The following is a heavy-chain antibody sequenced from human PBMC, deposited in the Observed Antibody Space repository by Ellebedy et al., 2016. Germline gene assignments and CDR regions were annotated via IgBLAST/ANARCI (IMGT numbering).Heavy chain of an antibody. J-gene: IGHJ4*02. V-gene: IGHV3-30-3*01. CDR3: ARGDCTNGVCYTWLDY. CDR1: GFTFSSYA. Sequence: GESLKISCAASGFTFSSYAMHWVRQAPGKGLEWVAVISYDGSNKYYADSVKGRFTISRDNSKNTLYLQMNSLSAEDTAVYYCARGDCTNGVCYTWLDYWGQGTLVTVSS. D-gene: IGHD2-8*01. CDR2: ISYDGSNK.